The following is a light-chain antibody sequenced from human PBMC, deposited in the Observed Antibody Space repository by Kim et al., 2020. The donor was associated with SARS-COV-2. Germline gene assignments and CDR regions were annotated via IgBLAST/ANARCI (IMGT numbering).Light chain of an antibody. V-gene: IGKV1-5*03. CDR2: KAS. CDR3: QQYDLLVT. Sequence: PASVGDTVTITCRASQNINVWLAWYQQKPGQAPKLLIYKASTLQSGVPSRFRGSGSGTEFTLTISSLQPDDFATYYCQQYDLLVTFGQGTKVDIK. J-gene: IGKJ2*01. CDR1: QNINVW.